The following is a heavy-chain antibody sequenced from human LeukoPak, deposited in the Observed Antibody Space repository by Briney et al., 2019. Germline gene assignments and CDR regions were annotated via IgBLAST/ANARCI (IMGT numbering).Heavy chain of an antibody. CDR2: ISSSSSYI. D-gene: IGHD3-10*01. Sequence: PGGSLRLSCAASGFTFSSYSMNWVRQAPGKGLEWVSSISSSSSYIYYADSVKGRFTISRDNAKNSLYPQMNSLRAEDTAVYYCARVCGVSVRGVTSNYYYYGMDVWGQGTTVTVSS. V-gene: IGHV3-21*01. CDR3: ARVCGVSVRGVTSNYYYYGMDV. CDR1: GFTFSSYS. J-gene: IGHJ6*02.